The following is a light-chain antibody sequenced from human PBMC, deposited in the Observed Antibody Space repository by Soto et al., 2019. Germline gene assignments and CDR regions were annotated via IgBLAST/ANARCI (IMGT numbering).Light chain of an antibody. V-gene: IGLV2-14*01. CDR3: SSYTSSSTGGYV. Sequence: QSALTQPASVSGSPGQSITISCTGSSSDIGGYKYVSWYQQHPGKAPKLKIYEVSNRPSGVSNRFSGSKSGNTASLTISGLQAEDEADYYCSSYTSSSTGGYVFGTRTKLTVL. CDR2: EVS. CDR1: SSDIGGYKY. J-gene: IGLJ1*01.